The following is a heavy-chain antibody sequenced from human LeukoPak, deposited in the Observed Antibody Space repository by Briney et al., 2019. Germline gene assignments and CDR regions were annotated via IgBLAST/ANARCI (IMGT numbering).Heavy chain of an antibody. Sequence: GASVKVSCKASGYTFTSYYMHWVRQAPGQGLEWMGIINPSGGSTSYAQKFQGRVTMTRDTSISTAHMELSRLRSDDTAVYYCARDLYGRGLEKDYYRGRGAFDIWGQGTMVTVSS. CDR2: INPSGGST. D-gene: IGHD3-10*01. V-gene: IGHV1-46*01. CDR1: GYTFTSYY. J-gene: IGHJ3*02. CDR3: ARDLYGRGLEKDYYRGRGAFDI.